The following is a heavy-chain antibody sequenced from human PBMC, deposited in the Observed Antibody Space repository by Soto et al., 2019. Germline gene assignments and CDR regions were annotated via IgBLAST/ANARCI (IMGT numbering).Heavy chain of an antibody. CDR2: MYYNGTT. CDR3: ARECPHRMFYYFDY. D-gene: IGHD2-2*01. CDR1: GGSINSYY. Sequence: SETLSLTCTVSGGSINSYYWSWIRQPPGKGLEWIGSMYYNGTTNYNPSLKSRVTISVDTSKNQFSLKLSSVTAADTAVYYCARECPHRMFYYFDYWGQGTLVTVSS. V-gene: IGHV4-59*01. J-gene: IGHJ4*02.